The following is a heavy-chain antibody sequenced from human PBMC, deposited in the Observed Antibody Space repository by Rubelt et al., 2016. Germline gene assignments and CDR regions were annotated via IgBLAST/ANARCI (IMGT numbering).Heavy chain of an antibody. Sequence: QVQLVQSGAEVKKPGASVKVSCKASGYTFTSYGISWVRQAPGQGLEWMGWISAYNGNTNYAQKLQGRVTMTTDTSTSTAYMELRSRRSDDTAVYYCARDRLLDDSSGGDAFDIWGQGTMVTVSS. D-gene: IGHD3-22*01. V-gene: IGHV1-18*01. J-gene: IGHJ3*02. CDR2: ISAYNGNT. CDR1: GYTFTSYG. CDR3: ARDRLLDDSSGGDAFDI.